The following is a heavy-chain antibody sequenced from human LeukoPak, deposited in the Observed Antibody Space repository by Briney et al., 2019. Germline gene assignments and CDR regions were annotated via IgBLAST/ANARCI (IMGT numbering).Heavy chain of an antibody. J-gene: IGHJ4*02. D-gene: IGHD6-19*01. CDR1: GYTFTGYY. CDR3: ARAGYSSGWYDY. Sequence: AAVKVSCKASGYTFTGYYMHWVRQAPGQGLEWMGWINPNSGGTNYAQKFQGRVTMTRDTSISTAYMELSRLRSDDTAVYYCARAGYSSGWYDYWGQGTLVTVSS. CDR2: INPNSGGT. V-gene: IGHV1-2*02.